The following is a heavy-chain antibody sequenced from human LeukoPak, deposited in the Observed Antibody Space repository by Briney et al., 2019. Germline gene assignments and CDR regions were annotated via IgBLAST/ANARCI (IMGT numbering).Heavy chain of an antibody. V-gene: IGHV4-30-4*08. CDR3: ARTPILERLGTDY. CDR1: GGSISSGDYY. D-gene: IGHD3-3*01. J-gene: IGHJ4*02. CDR2: IYYSGST. Sequence: PSQTLSLTCTVSGGSISSGDYYWSWIRQPPGKGLEWIGYIYYSGSTYYNPSLKSLVTISVDTSKNQFSLKLSSVTAADTAVYYCARTPILERLGTDYWGQGTLVTVSS.